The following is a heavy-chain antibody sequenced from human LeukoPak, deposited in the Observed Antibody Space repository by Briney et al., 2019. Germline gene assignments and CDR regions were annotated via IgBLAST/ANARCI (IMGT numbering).Heavy chain of an antibody. V-gene: IGHV3-66*01. D-gene: IGHD4-11*01. CDR3: ARDRTGQQLISRKEYYYMDV. Sequence: GGSLRLSCAASGFIVSGTYMTWVRQAPGKGLECVSIIYSGGSTYYADSVKGRFTISRDNSKNTLYLQMNSLRAEDTAVYYCARDRTGQQLISRKEYYYMDVWGKGTTVTISS. CDR1: GFIVSGTY. CDR2: IYSGGST. J-gene: IGHJ6*03.